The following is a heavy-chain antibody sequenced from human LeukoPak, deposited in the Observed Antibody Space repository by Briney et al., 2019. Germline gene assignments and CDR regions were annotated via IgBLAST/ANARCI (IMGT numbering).Heavy chain of an antibody. J-gene: IGHJ5*02. V-gene: IGHV3-23*01. Sequence: AGGSLRLSCAASGFTFSSYAMSWVRQAPGKGLEWVSSISVSGSSTYYADSVKGRFTISRDNSKNTLYLQMNSLSAEDAAVYYCAKSPSGRFDPWGQGTLVTVS. CDR3: AKSPSGRFDP. D-gene: IGHD3-10*01. CDR1: GFTFSSYA. CDR2: ISVSGSST.